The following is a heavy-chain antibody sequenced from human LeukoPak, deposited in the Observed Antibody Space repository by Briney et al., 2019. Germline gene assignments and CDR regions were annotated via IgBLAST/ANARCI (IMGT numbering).Heavy chain of an antibody. D-gene: IGHD6-6*01. J-gene: IGHJ5*02. Sequence: GGSLRLSCAASGFTFSSYGMHWVRQAPGKGLEWVAVISYDGSNKYYADSVKGRFTISRDNSKNTLYLQMNSLRAEDTAVYYCAKDQKRLALNWFDPWGQGTLVTVSS. CDR3: AKDQKRLALNWFDP. CDR1: GFTFSSYG. V-gene: IGHV3-30*18. CDR2: ISYDGSNK.